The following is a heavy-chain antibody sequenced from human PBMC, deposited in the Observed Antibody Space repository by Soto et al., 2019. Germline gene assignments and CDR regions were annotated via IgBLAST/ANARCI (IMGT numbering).Heavy chain of an antibody. CDR1: GGSISSGDNY. Sequence: QVQLQESGPGLVKPSQTLSLTCTVSGGSISSGDNYWSWIRQHPGKGLEWIGYIYYSGSTYYNPSLSPRVTISVDTSKNQSSLKLSSVTAADSTVYYCAKARAGAPYYYDSTDFDHWGQGSLVTVSS. V-gene: IGHV4-31*03. D-gene: IGHD3-22*01. CDR3: AKARAGAPYYYDSTDFDH. J-gene: IGHJ4*02. CDR2: IYYSGST.